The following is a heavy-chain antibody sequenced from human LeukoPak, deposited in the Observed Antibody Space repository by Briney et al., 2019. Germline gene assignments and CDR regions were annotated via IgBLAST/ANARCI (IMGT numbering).Heavy chain of an antibody. D-gene: IGHD2-21*01. V-gene: IGHV4-28*01. CDR1: GYSISNDNW. CDR2: IHNSGST. J-gene: IGHJ5*02. Sequence: SESLSLTCTVSGYSISNDNWWGWIRQAPGKGLEWIGFIHNSGSTYYHSSLKSRFTMSVDKSKNQLSLKLSSVTAVDTVVYYCARSVVRLWGWFDPWGQGTLVTVSS. CDR3: ARSVVRLWGWFDP.